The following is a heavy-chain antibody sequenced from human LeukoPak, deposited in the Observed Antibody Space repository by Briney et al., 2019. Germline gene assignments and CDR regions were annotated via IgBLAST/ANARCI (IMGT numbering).Heavy chain of an antibody. D-gene: IGHD3-22*01. CDR2: INPSSGAT. V-gene: IGHV1-2*02. J-gene: IGHJ1*01. Sequence: ASVTVSCKASGYTFTDYYMHWVRQAPGQGLEWMAWINPSSGATNYAQKFQGRVNMTRDTSISTAYMELSRLRSDDTAVYYCARGYYDSSDFEYFQHWGQGTLVTVSS. CDR3: ARGYYDSSDFEYFQH. CDR1: GYTFTDYY.